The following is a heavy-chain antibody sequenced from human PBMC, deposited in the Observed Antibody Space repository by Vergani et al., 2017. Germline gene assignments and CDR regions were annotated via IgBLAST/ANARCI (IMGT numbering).Heavy chain of an antibody. CDR2: IYYSGST. CDR3: ASPGYCSSTSCWDYYYYGMDV. CDR1: GGSISSSSYY. D-gene: IGHD2-2*01. J-gene: IGHJ6*02. V-gene: IGHV4-39*01. Sequence: QLQLQESGPGLVKPSETLSLTCTVSGGSISSSSYYWGWIRQPPGKGLEWIGSIYYSGSTYYNPSLKSRVTISVDTSKNQFSLKLSSVTAADTAVYYCASPGYCSSTSCWDYYYYGMDVWGQGTTVTVSS.